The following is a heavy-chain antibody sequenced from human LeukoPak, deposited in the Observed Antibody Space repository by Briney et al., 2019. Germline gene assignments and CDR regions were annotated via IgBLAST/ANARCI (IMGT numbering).Heavy chain of an antibody. CDR2: IYPLNSDT. CDR1: GYSFANYW. D-gene: IGHD3-10*01. V-gene: IGHV5-51*01. Sequence: GESLKISCKGSGYSFANYWIGWVRQMPGKGLEWMGIIYPLNSDTRYSPSFQGQVTISADKSISTAYMQWSSLKASDTAMYYCARHRGGVRPPDYWGQGTLVTVSS. CDR3: ARHRGGVRPPDY. J-gene: IGHJ4*02.